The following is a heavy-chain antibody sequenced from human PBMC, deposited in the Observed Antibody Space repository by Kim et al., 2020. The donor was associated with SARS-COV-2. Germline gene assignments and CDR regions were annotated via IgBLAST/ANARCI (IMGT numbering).Heavy chain of an antibody. J-gene: IGHJ5*02. CDR2: IYYSGST. CDR3: ARDGGAYCGGDCYPNWVDP. D-gene: IGHD2-21*01. V-gene: IGHV4-59*13. CDR1: GGSISSYY. Sequence: SETLSLTCTVSGGSISSYYWSWIRQPPGKGLEWIGYIYYSGSTNYNPSLKSRVTISVDTSKNQFSLKLSSVTAADTAVYYCARDGGAYCGGDCYPNWVDP.